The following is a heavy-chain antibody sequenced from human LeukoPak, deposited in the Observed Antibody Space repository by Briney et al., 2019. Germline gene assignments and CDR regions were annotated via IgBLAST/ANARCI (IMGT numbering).Heavy chain of an antibody. Sequence: SGTLSLTCAVSGASISSNWWNWVRQPPGKGLEWIGEIHHSGSANYNPSLKSRVTISLDTSENHFSLRLSSVTAADAAVYYCVRDRGEFSYSHDYWGQGTLVTVSS. CDR1: GASISSNW. J-gene: IGHJ4*02. V-gene: IGHV4-4*02. CDR2: IHHSGSA. CDR3: VRDRGEFSYSHDY. D-gene: IGHD1-26*01.